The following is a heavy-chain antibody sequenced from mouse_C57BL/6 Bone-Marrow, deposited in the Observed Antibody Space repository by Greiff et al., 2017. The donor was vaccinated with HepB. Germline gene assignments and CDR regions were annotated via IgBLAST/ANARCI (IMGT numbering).Heavy chain of an antibody. CDR2: ISAGGSYT. Sequence: EVQVVESGGGLVKPGGSLKLSCAASGFTFSSYAMSWVRQTPEKRLEWVATISAGGSYTYYPDNVKGRCTISRDNAKNNLYLQMSHLKSEDTAMYYCARDGYDGYYYAMDYWGQGTSVTVSS. J-gene: IGHJ4*01. V-gene: IGHV5-4*01. CDR3: ARDGYDGYYYAMDY. CDR1: GFTFSSYA. D-gene: IGHD2-2*01.